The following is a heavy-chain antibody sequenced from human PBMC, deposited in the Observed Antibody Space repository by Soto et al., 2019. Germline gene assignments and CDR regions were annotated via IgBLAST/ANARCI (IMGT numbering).Heavy chain of an antibody. V-gene: IGHV4-59*01. J-gene: IGHJ4*02. D-gene: IGHD6-13*01. Sequence: QVQLQESGPGLVKPSETLSLTCTVSGGSISSYYWSWIRQPPGKGLEWIGYIYYSGSTNYNPSLKSRVTISVDTSKNQFSLKLSSVTAADTAVYYCARLRAGLSSSWYYRSVRNDSGATGIVDYWGQGTLVTVSS. CDR2: IYYSGST. CDR1: GGSISSYY. CDR3: ARLRAGLSSSWYYRSVRNDSGATGIVDY.